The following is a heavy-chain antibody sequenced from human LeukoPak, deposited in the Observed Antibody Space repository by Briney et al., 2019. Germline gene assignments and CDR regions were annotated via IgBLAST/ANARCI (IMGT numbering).Heavy chain of an antibody. V-gene: IGHV1-69*04. Sequence: SVKFSCKASGGTFSSYAISWVRQAPGQGLEWMGRIIPILGIANYAQKFQGRVTITADKSTSTAYMELSSLRSEDTAVYYCARDRRGSVPEDYWGQGTLVTVSS. CDR3: ARDRRGSVPEDY. J-gene: IGHJ4*02. D-gene: IGHD3-10*01. CDR1: GGTFSSYA. CDR2: IIPILGIA.